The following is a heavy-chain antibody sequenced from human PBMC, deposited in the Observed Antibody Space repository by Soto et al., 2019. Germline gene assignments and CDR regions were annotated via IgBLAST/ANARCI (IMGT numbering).Heavy chain of an antibody. CDR2: ISGSGGGT. CDR1: GFTFSDYA. Sequence: EVQLLESGGGLVQPGGSLRLSCAASGFTFSDYAMNWVRQAPGKGLEWVSGISGSGGGTYHADSVKGRFTISRDNSKNTLHLQIITLRAEDTAVYYCATALLGMVRGFTPYCYYMDVWGKATTVTVSS. J-gene: IGHJ6*03. D-gene: IGHD3-10*01. V-gene: IGHV3-23*01. CDR3: ATALLGMVRGFTPYCYYMDV.